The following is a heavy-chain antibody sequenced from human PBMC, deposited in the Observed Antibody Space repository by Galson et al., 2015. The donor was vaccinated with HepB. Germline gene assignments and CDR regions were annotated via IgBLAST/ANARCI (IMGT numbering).Heavy chain of an antibody. J-gene: IGHJ3*02. V-gene: IGHV3-7*03. Sequence: SLRLSCAASGFTFSSYAMHWVRQAPGKGLEWVANIKQDGSEKYYVDSVKGRFTISRDNAKNSLYLQMNSLRAEDTAVYYCAKAHGYCSGGSCSTGFDIWGQGTMVTVSS. CDR3: AKAHGYCSGGSCSTGFDI. CDR1: GFTFSSYA. D-gene: IGHD2-15*01. CDR2: IKQDGSEK.